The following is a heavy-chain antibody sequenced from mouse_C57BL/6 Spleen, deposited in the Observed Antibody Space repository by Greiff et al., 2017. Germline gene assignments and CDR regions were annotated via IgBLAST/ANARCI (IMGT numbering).Heavy chain of an antibody. CDR1: GFSLTSYG. D-gene: IGHD2-1*01. CDR3: ARAFYCYFDY. Sequence: VMLVESGPGLVQPSQSLSITCTASGFSLTSYGVHWVRQSPGKGLEWLGVIWSGGSTDYNAAFISRLSISKDNSKSQVFFKMNSLQADETAICYCARAFYCYFDYWGKGTTLTVSA. J-gene: IGHJ2*01. CDR2: IWSGGST. V-gene: IGHV2-2*01.